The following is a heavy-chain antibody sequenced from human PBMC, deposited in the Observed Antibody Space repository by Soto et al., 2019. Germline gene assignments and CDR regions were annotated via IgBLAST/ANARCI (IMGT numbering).Heavy chain of an antibody. Sequence: QVKLVQSGAEVKKPGSSVKVSCKASGGTFSSYAISRVRQAPGQGLEWMGGIIPIADKTNYAQKFQGRVTITADESTSTAYMELSSLRSEDTAVYYCARSQGSSTSLEIYYYYYYGMDVWCQGTTVTVSS. D-gene: IGHD2-2*01. CDR1: GGTFSSYA. CDR2: IIPIADKT. CDR3: ARSQGSSTSLEIYYYYYYGMDV. J-gene: IGHJ6*02. V-gene: IGHV1-69*01.